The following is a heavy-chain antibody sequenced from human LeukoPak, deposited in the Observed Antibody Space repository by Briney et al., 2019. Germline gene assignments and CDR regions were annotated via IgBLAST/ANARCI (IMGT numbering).Heavy chain of an antibody. J-gene: IGHJ4*02. V-gene: IGHV4-34*01. CDR1: GGSVSGYY. CDR2: INHSGST. Sequence: SETLSLTCAVYGGSVSGYYWSWIRQPPGKGLEWIGEINHSGSTNYNPSLKSRVTISVDTSKNQFSLKLSSVTAADTAVYYCARLVVAATPDYFDYWGQGTLVTVSS. CDR3: ARLVVAATPDYFDY. D-gene: IGHD2-15*01.